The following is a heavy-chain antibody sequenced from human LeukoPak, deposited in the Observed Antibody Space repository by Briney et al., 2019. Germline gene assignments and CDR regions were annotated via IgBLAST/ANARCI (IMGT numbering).Heavy chain of an antibody. V-gene: IGHV3-23*01. CDR3: ARGMSATSGYLELEY. CDR1: GFTFSSYA. CDR2: ISGSGGNT. D-gene: IGHD3-22*01. Sequence: GGSLRLSCAASGFTFSSYAMNWVRQVPGKGLEWVSAISGSGGNTYSADSVKGRCTISRDNSKKTLFLHMNSLRAEDTAVYYCARGMSATSGYLELEYWGQGTLVTVST. J-gene: IGHJ4*02.